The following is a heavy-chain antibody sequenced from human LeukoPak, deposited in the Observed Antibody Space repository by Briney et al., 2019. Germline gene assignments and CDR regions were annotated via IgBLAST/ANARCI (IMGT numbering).Heavy chain of an antibody. J-gene: IGHJ6*03. D-gene: IGHD2-2*01. CDR2: ISAYNGNT. V-gene: IGHV1-18*01. Sequence: ASVKVSCKASGYTFTSYGISWVRQAPGQGLEWMGWISAYNGNTNYAQKLQGRVTMTTDTSTSTAYMELRSLRSDDTAVYYCARDRGYCSSTSCYPKYYYYMDVWGKGTTVTVSS. CDR1: GYTFTSYG. CDR3: ARDRGYCSSTSCYPKYYYYMDV.